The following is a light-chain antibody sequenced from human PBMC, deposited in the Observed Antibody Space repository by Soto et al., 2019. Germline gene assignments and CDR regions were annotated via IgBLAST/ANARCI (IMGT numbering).Light chain of an antibody. J-gene: IGKJ4*01. V-gene: IGKV3-20*01. CDR2: GAF. CDR3: QQYASSRPLT. CDR1: ESAGRGS. Sequence: EIVLTQSPGTLSVSPGERDTLSCRASESAGRGSLAWYQHKPGQAPRLFIYGAFNRATGIPDRFSGSGSGTDFTLTISRLEPEDSAVYYCQQYASSRPLTLGGGIKVDIK.